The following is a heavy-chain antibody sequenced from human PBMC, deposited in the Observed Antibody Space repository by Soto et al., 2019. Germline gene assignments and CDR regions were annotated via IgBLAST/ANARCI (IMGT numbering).Heavy chain of an antibody. CDR1: GFIFSNSA. CDR2: ISYDGNNK. J-gene: IGHJ4*02. V-gene: IGHV3-30-3*01. CDR3: AREVASYDRSGVFDY. Sequence: PGGSLRLSCAGSGFIFSNSAFHWVRQAPGKGLEWVALISYDGNNKYYADSVKGRFTISRDNSKNTLYLQMHSVRADDTTVYYCAREVASYDRSGVFDYWGQGALVTVSS. D-gene: IGHD3-22*01.